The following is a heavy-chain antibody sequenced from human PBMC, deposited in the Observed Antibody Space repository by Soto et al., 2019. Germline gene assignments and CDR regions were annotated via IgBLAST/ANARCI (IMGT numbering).Heavy chain of an antibody. Sequence: PSETLSLTCAVSGGSISSSNWWSWVRQPPGKGLEWIGEIYHSGSTNYNPSLKSRVTISVDTSKNQFSLKLSSVTAADTAVYYCARVRYYGSGSYQIARIDIWGQGTMVTVSS. V-gene: IGHV4-4*02. CDR2: IYHSGST. J-gene: IGHJ3*02. CDR3: ARVRYYGSGSYQIARIDI. D-gene: IGHD3-10*01. CDR1: GGSISSSNW.